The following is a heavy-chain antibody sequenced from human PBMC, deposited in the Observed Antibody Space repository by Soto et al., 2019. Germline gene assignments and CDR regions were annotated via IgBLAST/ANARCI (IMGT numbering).Heavy chain of an antibody. D-gene: IGHD1-7*01. CDR2: ISSSSSYI. Sequence: TGGSLRLSCAASGFTFSRYSMNWVRQAPGKGLEWVSSISSSSSYIYYADSVEGRFTISRDNAKNSLYLQMNSLRAEDTAVYYCARASVVGITGTATDWFDPWGQGTLVTVSS. CDR3: ARASVVGITGTATDWFDP. CDR1: GFTFSRYS. J-gene: IGHJ5*02. V-gene: IGHV3-21*01.